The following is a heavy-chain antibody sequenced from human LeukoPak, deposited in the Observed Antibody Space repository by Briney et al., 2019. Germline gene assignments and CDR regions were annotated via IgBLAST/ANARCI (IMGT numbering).Heavy chain of an antibody. CDR3: ARVAPQGGYSYGYYFDY. CDR1: GGSISSGDYY. J-gene: IGHJ4*02. Sequence: PSQTLSLTCTVSGGSISSGDYYWSWIRQPPGKGLEWIGYIYYSGSTYYNPSLKSRVTISVDTSKNQFSLKLSSVTAADTAVYYCARVAPQGGYSYGYYFDYWGQGTLVTVSS. V-gene: IGHV4-30-4*01. D-gene: IGHD5-18*01. CDR2: IYYSGST.